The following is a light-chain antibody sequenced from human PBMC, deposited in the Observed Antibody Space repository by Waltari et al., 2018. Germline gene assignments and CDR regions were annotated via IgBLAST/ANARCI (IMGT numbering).Light chain of an antibody. CDR1: QSNKNY. CDR2: AGS. Sequence: DIQMTQSLSSLSASVGDRVTISCRASQSNKNYMNWYQQKPGKAPSLLIYAGSTLHSGVPSRFSGGGSGTDFTLTISSLQPEALATYFCQQTYSTPPTFGQGTNLEIK. V-gene: IGKV1-39*01. J-gene: IGKJ2*01. CDR3: QQTYSTPPT.